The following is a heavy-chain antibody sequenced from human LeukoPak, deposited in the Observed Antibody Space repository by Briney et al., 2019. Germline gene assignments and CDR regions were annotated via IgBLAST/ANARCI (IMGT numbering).Heavy chain of an antibody. Sequence: PSETLSLTCAVYGESFSAYYWSWIRQPPGKGLEWIGEINHSGSTNYNPSLKSRVTISVDTSKNQFSLKLSSVTAADTAVYYCARLKGLRYFDWLERGDQAFDIWGQGTMVTVSS. J-gene: IGHJ3*02. CDR3: ARLKGLRYFDWLERGDQAFDI. V-gene: IGHV4-34*01. CDR2: INHSGST. CDR1: GESFSAYY. D-gene: IGHD3-9*01.